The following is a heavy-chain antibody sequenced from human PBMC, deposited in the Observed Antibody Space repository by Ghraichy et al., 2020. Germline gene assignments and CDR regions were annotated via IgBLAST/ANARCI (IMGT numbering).Heavy chain of an antibody. CDR2: IKPNSGGA. V-gene: IGHV1-2*04. Sequence: ASVKVSCKASGYTFTAYYMHWVRRAPGQGLEWLGLIKPNSGGANYAQKFQGWVTMTWDTSITTAYMELSTLKSDDTAVYYCARGFSGQESYWGQGTLLTVSS. D-gene: IGHD5-12*01. CDR1: GYTFTAYY. CDR3: ARGFSGQESY. J-gene: IGHJ4*02.